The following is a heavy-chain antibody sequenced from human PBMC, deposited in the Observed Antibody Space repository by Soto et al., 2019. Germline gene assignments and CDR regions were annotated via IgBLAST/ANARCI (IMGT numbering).Heavy chain of an antibody. V-gene: IGHV3-53*04. D-gene: IGHD3-10*01. CDR1: GFAVRHNY. J-gene: IGHJ6*04. Sequence: EVQLVESGGGLVQPGGSLRLSCTASGFAVRHNYMTWVRQAPGKGLEWVSLIYSGGDTAYADSVKGRFTISRHTFQNRLDLQMNSLRADYTLVYYWTRKADSIPSGGDLWGKGNGVTVSS. CDR2: IYSGGDT. CDR3: TRKADSIPSGGDL.